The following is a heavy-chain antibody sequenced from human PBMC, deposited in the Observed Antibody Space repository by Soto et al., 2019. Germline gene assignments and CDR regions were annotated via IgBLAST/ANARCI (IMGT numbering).Heavy chain of an antibody. D-gene: IGHD3-22*01. CDR1: EGQSRGGVCR. CDR2: IYYSGST. J-gene: IGHJ2*01. CDR3: ARDPGYYDSSGYYQIWYLDL. V-gene: IGHV4-30-4*01. Sequence: TLEMQSLRSSVSEGQSRGGVCRCSWIHQPPGKGLEWIGYIYYSGSTYYNPSLKSRVTISVDTSKNQFSLKLSSVTAADTAVYYCARDPGYYDSSGYYQIWYLDLWGRGTLVTVSS.